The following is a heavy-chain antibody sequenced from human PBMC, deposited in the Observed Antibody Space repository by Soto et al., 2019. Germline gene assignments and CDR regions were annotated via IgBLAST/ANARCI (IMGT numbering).Heavy chain of an antibody. CDR2: IHSSGSI. CDR1: GGCISSDDYY. Sequence: PSETLSLTCTVSGGCISSDDYYWSWIRQAPGRGLEWIGYIHSSGSIYYNPSLKSRATMSIDTARNQFSLKVSSVTVADTAVYYCARDLDGLHDDNSGPYPRPGWGQGTLVTV. J-gene: IGHJ1*01. D-gene: IGHD3-22*01. V-gene: IGHV4-30-4*01. CDR3: ARDLDGLHDDNSGPYPRPG.